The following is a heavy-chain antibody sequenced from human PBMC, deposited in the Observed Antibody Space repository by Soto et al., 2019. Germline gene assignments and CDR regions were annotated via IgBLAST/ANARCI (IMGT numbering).Heavy chain of an antibody. D-gene: IGHD3-10*01. V-gene: IGHV4-39*01. CDR2: IYYSGST. CDR3: AALVVRGALFDY. Sequence: SETLSLTCTVSGGSISSSSYYWGWIRQPPGKGLEWIGSIYYSGSTYYNPSLKSRVTISVDTSKNQFSLKLSSVTAADTAVYYCAALVVRGALFDYWGQGTLVTVS. J-gene: IGHJ4*02. CDR1: GGSISSSSYY.